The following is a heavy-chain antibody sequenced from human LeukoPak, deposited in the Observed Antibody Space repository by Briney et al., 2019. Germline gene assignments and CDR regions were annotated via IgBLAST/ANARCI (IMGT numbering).Heavy chain of an antibody. J-gene: IGHJ6*02. Sequence: GASVKVSCKASGYTFTGYYMHWVRQAPGQGLEWMGWINPNSGGTNYAQKFQGRVTMTRDTSISTAYMELSRLRSDDTAVYYCARKLSAAGTRYYGMDVWGQGTTVTVSS. CDR3: ARKLSAAGTRYYGMDV. CDR1: GYTFTGYY. CDR2: INPNSGGT. D-gene: IGHD6-13*01. V-gene: IGHV1-2*02.